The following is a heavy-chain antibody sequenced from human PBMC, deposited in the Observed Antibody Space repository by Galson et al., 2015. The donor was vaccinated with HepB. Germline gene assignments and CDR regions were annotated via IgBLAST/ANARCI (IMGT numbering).Heavy chain of an antibody. Sequence: SLRLSCAASGFSFSNYWMSWVRQAPGKGLEWVANIKQDGSEQYYVDSVKGRFTISGDNAKNSLYLQMNSLRAEDTAVYYCARDRCSSTSCFFDYWGQGALVTVSS. J-gene: IGHJ4*02. CDR1: GFSFSNYW. CDR2: IKQDGSEQ. V-gene: IGHV3-7*03. CDR3: ARDRCSSTSCFFDY. D-gene: IGHD2-2*01.